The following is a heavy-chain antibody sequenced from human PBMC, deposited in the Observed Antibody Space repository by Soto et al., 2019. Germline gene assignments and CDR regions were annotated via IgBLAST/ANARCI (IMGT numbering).Heavy chain of an antibody. CDR3: ARQRTTVVTQAYFDH. CDR2: IYYSGRT. Sequence: LETLSLTCIVSGESISSSSYYWGWIRQPPGKGLEWIGSIYYSGRTYYNPSFKSRVTISIDTSRNQFSLKLSSVTATDTAVYYCARQRTTVVTQAYFDHWGQGALVTVSS. V-gene: IGHV4-39*01. CDR1: GESISSSSYY. J-gene: IGHJ4*02. D-gene: IGHD2-21*02.